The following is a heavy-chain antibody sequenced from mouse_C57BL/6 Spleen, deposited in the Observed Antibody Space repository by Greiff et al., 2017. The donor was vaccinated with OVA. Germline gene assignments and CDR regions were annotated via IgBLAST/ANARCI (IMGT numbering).Heavy chain of an antibody. Sequence: EVHLVESGGDLVKPGGSLKLSCAASGFTFSSYGMSWVRQTPDKRLEWVATISSGGSYTYYPDSVKGRFTISRDTAKNTLYLQMSSLKSKDTAMYYYASPGTGHAMDYWGQGTSVTVSS. J-gene: IGHJ4*01. V-gene: IGHV5-6*01. D-gene: IGHD4-1*01. CDR2: ISSGGSYT. CDR1: GFTFSSYG. CDR3: ASPGTGHAMDY.